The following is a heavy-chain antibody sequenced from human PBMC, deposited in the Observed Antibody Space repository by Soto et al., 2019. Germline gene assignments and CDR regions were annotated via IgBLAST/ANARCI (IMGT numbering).Heavy chain of an antibody. CDR1: GFSFSNFW. CDR3: AAWDSSNNP. CDR2: INPDGSAQ. D-gene: IGHD1-26*01. J-gene: IGHJ5*02. Sequence: GGSLRLSCVASGFSFSNFWMNWVRQTPSRGLEWVANINPDGSAQTYVDSVKGRFTVSRDNAKNSLYLQMNSLRGEDTAVYFCAAWDSSNNPWGQGTLVTVSS. V-gene: IGHV3-7*01.